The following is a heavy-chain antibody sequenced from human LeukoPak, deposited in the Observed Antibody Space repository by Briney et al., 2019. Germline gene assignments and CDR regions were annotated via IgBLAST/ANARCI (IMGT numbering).Heavy chain of an antibody. CDR1: GFTVSSNY. D-gene: IGHD6-19*01. Sequence: PGGSLRLSCEASGFTVSSNYMSWVRQAPGKGLEWVSVIYSGGSTYYSDSVKGRLTISRDNSKNTLYLQMNSLRAEDTAVYYCARGIVVAAPVYWGQGTLVTVSS. CDR2: IYSGGST. J-gene: IGHJ4*02. CDR3: ARGIVVAAPVY. V-gene: IGHV3-66*01.